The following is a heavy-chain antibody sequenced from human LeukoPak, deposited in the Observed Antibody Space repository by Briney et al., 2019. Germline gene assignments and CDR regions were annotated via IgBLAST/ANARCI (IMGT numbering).Heavy chain of an antibody. CDR1: GGSISSYY. J-gene: IGHJ3*02. D-gene: IGHD2-21*02. CDR3: ASGEYCGGDCQGAFDI. Sequence: SETLSLTCTVSGGSISSYYWSWTRQPPGKGLEWIGYIYYSGSTNYNPSLKSRVTISVDTSKNQFSLKLSSVTAADTAVYYCASGEYCGGDCQGAFDIWGQGTMVTVSS. CDR2: IYYSGST. V-gene: IGHV4-59*01.